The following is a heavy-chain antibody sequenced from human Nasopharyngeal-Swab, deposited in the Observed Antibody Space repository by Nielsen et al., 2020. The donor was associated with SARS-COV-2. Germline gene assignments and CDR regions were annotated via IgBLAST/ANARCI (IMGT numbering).Heavy chain of an antibody. J-gene: IGHJ4*02. CDR2: INPNSGAT. CDR1: GYTFTGYY. D-gene: IGHD6-6*01. Sequence: ASVKVSCKASGYTFTGYYMHWVRQAPGQGLEWMGRINPNSGATNYAQKFQGRVTMTRDTSISTAYMELSRLRSDDTAVYYCAYSSSFGYFDYWGQGTLVTVSS. V-gene: IGHV1-2*06. CDR3: AYSSSFGYFDY.